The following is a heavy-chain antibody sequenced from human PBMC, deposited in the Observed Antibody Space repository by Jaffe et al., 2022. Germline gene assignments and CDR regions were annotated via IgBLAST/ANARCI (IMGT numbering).Heavy chain of an antibody. V-gene: IGHV4-4*02. J-gene: IGHJ6*03. CDR3: ARRGPDFPDYYYYYYMDV. CDR1: GGSISSSNW. D-gene: IGHD2-21*02. Sequence: QVQLQESGPGLVKPSGTLSLTCAVSGGSISSSNWWSWVRQPPGKGLEWIGEIYHSGSTNYNPSLKSRVTISVDKSKNQFSLKLSSVTAADTAVYYCARRGPDFPDYYYYYYMDVWGKGTTVTVSS. CDR2: IYHSGST.